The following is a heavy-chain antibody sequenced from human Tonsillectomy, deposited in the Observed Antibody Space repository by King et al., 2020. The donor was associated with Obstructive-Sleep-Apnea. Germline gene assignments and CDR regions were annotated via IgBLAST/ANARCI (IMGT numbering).Heavy chain of an antibody. D-gene: IGHD1-26*01. V-gene: IGHV3-30*02. J-gene: IGHJ4*02. CDR3: AKDRGATLYYFDY. Sequence: VQLVESGGGVVQPGGSLRLSCAASGFTFSSYGMHWVRQAPGKGLEWVAFIRYDGINKYYADSVKGRFTISRDISKNTLYLQMNSLRVDDTAVYYCAKDRGATLYYFDYWGQGTLVTVSS. CDR1: GFTFSSYG. CDR2: IRYDGINK.